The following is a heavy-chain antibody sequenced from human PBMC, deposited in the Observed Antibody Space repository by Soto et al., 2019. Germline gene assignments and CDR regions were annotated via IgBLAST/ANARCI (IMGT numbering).Heavy chain of an antibody. CDR2: IASDGKDK. CDR1: GFTFSNYV. Sequence: QVQLVESGGGVVQPGRSLKLSCAASGFTFSNYVIHWVRQAPGKGLEWVAVIASDGKDKRYADSVKGRFTISRDNSKNTVYLQMNSLRTEDTAVYYCAKDGAIAAADYFFDYWGQGSLVTVSS. V-gene: IGHV3-30*18. D-gene: IGHD6-13*01. CDR3: AKDGAIAAADYFFDY. J-gene: IGHJ4*02.